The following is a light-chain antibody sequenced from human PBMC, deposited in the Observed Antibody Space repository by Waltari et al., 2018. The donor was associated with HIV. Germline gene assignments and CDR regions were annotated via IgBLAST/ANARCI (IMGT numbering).Light chain of an antibody. J-gene: IGLJ2*01. Sequence: QSALTQPPSASGSPGQSVTISCAGTSSDIGLYNFVSWYQHHPGKAPKLMISDVSRRPAGVPVRFSGSKSGNTASLTVSGLQADDEATYYCFSYAGNNFLLFGGGTKLTVL. CDR1: SSDIGLYNF. V-gene: IGLV2-8*01. CDR2: DVS. CDR3: FSYAGNNFLL.